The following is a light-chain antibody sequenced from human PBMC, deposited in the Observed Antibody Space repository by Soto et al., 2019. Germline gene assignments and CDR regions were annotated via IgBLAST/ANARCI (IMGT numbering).Light chain of an antibody. CDR1: HSISNW. J-gene: IGKJ1*01. CDR3: QQYDNYSRT. Sequence: DIQMTQSPSTLSASVGDGVTITCRASHSISNWLAWYQQKPGKAPKLLIYRASNLEGGVPSRFSGSGSGTEFTLTISSLQPDDFATYYCQQYDNYSRTFGQGTKVDI. CDR2: RAS. V-gene: IGKV1-5*03.